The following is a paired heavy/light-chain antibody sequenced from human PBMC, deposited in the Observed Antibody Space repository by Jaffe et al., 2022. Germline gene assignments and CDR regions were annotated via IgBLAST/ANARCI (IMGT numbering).Light chain of an antibody. V-gene: IGLV1-51*01. Sequence: QSVLTQPPSVSAAPGQKVTISCSGSSSNIGNNYVSWYQQLPGTAPKLLIYDNNKRPSGIPDRFSGSKSGTSATLGITGLQTGDEADYYCGTWDSSLSAFVVFGGGTKLTVL. J-gene: IGLJ2*01. CDR2: DNN. CDR3: GTWDSSLSAFVV. CDR1: SSNIGNNY.
Heavy chain of an antibody. Sequence: EVQLVESGGGLVQPGRSLRLSCAASGFTFDDYAMHWVRQAPGKGLEWVSGISWNSGSIGYADSVKGRFTISRDNAKNSLYLQMNSLRAEDTALYYCAKDIGGDFWSGYFGGNRLDYWGQGTLVTVSS. V-gene: IGHV3-9*01. D-gene: IGHD3-3*01. CDR1: GFTFDDYA. J-gene: IGHJ4*02. CDR3: AKDIGGDFWSGYFGGNRLDY. CDR2: ISWNSGSI.